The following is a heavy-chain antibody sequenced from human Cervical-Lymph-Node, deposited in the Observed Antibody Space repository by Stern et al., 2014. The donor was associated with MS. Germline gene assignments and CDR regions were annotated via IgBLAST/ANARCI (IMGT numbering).Heavy chain of an antibody. V-gene: IGHV1-2*02. CDR2: ISPKTGSA. CDR3: ARDRGSYSDY. J-gene: IGHJ4*02. CDR1: GYTFTAYF. D-gene: IGHD1-26*01. Sequence: VQLVESGAEVERPGASVKVSCKASGYTFTAYFLHWVRQAPGQGLEWMGWISPKTGSATYAQKFQDRVPMTRDPSINTGYMEVSSLRSDDTAVYYCARDRGSYSDYWGQGTLVAVSS.